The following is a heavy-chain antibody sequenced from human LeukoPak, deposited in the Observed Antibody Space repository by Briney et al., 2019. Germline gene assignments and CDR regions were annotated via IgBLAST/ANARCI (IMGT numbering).Heavy chain of an antibody. V-gene: IGHV1-2*02. J-gene: IGHJ6*04. Sequence: ASVKVSCKASGYTFTGYYMHWVRQAPGQGLEWMGWTNPNSGGTNYAQKFQGRVTMTRDTSISTAYMELSRLRSDDTAVYYCARDVDDFWSGYYMDVWGKGTTVTVSS. CDR3: ARDVDDFWSGYYMDV. CDR1: GYTFTGYY. D-gene: IGHD3-3*01. CDR2: TNPNSGGT.